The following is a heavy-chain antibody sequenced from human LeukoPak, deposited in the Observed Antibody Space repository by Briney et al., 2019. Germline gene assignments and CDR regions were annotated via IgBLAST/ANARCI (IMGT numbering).Heavy chain of an antibody. D-gene: IGHD6-19*01. CDR1: GGSFSGYY. CDR3: ARARIAVAGASDI. J-gene: IGHJ3*02. V-gene: IGHV4-34*01. Sequence: SETLSLTCAVYGGSFSGYYWSWIRQPPGKGLEWIGEINHSGSTNYNPSLKSRVTISVDTSKNQFSLKLSSVTAADTAVYYCARARIAVAGASDIWGQGTMVTVSS. CDR2: INHSGST.